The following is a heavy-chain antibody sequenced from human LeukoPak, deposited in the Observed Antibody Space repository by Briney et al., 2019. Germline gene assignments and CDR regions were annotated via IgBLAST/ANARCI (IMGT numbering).Heavy chain of an antibody. CDR2: IYQSGIT. J-gene: IGHJ4*02. D-gene: IGHD5-18*01. CDR1: GGSISDGHW. V-gene: IGHV4-4*02. Sequence: SETLSLTCTVSGGSISDGHWLSWVRQPPGKGLEWIGEIYQSGITNYNPSLKSRVTMSVDTSKNQFPLKVNSVAATDTAVYYCARRDRYSSGQFDHWGQGTLVTVSS. CDR3: ARRDRYSSGQFDH.